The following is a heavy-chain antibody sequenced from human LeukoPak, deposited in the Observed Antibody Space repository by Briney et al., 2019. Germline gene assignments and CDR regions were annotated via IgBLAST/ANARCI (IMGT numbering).Heavy chain of an antibody. CDR2: IHHSGST. V-gene: IGHV4-38-2*02. Sequence: SETLSLTCTVSGYSISSGFYWGWIRQPPGKGLEWIGSIHHSGSTYYTSSLKSRVTILVDTSKNQFSLKVSSVTATDTAVYYCARGVDYGDYQYYYYYMDVWGKGTTVTVSS. J-gene: IGHJ6*03. CDR1: GYSISSGFY. CDR3: ARGVDYGDYQYYYYYMDV. D-gene: IGHD4-17*01.